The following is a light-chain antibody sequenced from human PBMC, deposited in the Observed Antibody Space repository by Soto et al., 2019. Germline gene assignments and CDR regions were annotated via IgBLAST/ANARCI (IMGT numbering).Light chain of an antibody. V-gene: IGKV3-20*01. J-gene: IGKJ2*01. CDR3: QQYGSSP. CDR2: GVF. CDR1: QSVSSSY. Sequence: EIVLTQSPGTLSLSPGERATLSCRASQSVSSSYLAWYQQKPGQAPRLLIYGVFNRATGIPDRFSGSGSGTDFTLTISRLEPEDFAVYYCQQYGSSPFGQGTKLEIK.